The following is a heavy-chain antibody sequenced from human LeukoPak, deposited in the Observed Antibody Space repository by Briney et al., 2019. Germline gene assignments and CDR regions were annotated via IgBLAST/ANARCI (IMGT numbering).Heavy chain of an antibody. CDR3: ARPRGPMDYYDMDV. V-gene: IGHV3-53*01. Sequence: PGGSLRLSCAASGFTVSSNYMSWVRQAPGKGLEWVSVIYSGGSTYYADSVKGRFTISRDNSKNTLYLQMNSLRAEDTAVYYCARPRGPMDYYDMDVWGQGTTVTVSS. J-gene: IGHJ6*02. CDR2: IYSGGST. D-gene: IGHD5-24*01. CDR1: GFTVSSNY.